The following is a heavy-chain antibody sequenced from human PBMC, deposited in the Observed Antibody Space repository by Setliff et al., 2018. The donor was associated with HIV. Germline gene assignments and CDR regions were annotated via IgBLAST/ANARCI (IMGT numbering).Heavy chain of an antibody. CDR2: IRYDGSNK. Sequence: GSLRLSCAASGFTFSSYGMHWVRQAPGKGLEWVAFIRYDGSNKYYADSVKGRFTISRDNSKNTLYLQMNSLRAEDTAVYYCAKDGPGVRYFDWLSQDAFDIWGQGTMVTVSS. CDR3: AKDGPGVRYFDWLSQDAFDI. V-gene: IGHV3-30*02. D-gene: IGHD3-9*01. J-gene: IGHJ3*02. CDR1: GFTFSSYG.